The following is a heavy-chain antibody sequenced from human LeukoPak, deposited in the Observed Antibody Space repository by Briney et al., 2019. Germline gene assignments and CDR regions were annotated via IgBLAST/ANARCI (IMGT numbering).Heavy chain of an antibody. Sequence: SETLSLTCTVSGGSISSSNYYWGWIRQPPGKGLEWIGNIYYSGSTYYSGSTYYNPSLKSRVTISVDTSKNQFSLKLSSVTAADTAVYYCARLDYGGNEGVVDYWGQGTLVTVSS. J-gene: IGHJ4*02. CDR2: IYYSGSTYYSGST. D-gene: IGHD4-23*01. CDR3: ARLDYGGNEGVVDY. V-gene: IGHV4-39*01. CDR1: GGSISSSNYY.